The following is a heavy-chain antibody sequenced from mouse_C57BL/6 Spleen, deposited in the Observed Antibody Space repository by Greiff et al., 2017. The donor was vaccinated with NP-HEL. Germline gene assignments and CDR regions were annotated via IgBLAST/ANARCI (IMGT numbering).Heavy chain of an antibody. CDR1: GYTFTSYN. D-gene: IGHD2-4*01. V-gene: IGHV1-12*01. CDR3: ARSYDYDGDYYAMDY. CDR2: IYPGNGDT. Sequence: LQQSGAELVRPGASVKMSCKASGYTFTSYNMHWVKQTPRQGLEWIGAIYPGNGDTSYNQKFKGKATLTVDKSSSTAYMQLSSLTSEDSAVYFCARSYDYDGDYYAMDYWGQGTSVTVSS. J-gene: IGHJ4*01.